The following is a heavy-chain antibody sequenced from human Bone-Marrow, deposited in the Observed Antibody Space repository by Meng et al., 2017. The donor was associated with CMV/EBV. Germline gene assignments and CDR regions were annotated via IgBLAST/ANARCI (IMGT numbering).Heavy chain of an antibody. CDR3: TRQYLRNGMDV. CDR1: GFIFSNYE. V-gene: IGHV3-7*01. D-gene: IGHD2-2*01. J-gene: IGHJ6*02. CDR2: IKQDGSEK. Sequence: GESLKISCAASGFIFSNYEMNWVRQAPGKGLEWVANIKQDGSEKYYVDSVKGRFTISRDNAKNSLYLQMNSLRAEDTAVYYCTRQYLRNGMDVWGQGTTVTVSS.